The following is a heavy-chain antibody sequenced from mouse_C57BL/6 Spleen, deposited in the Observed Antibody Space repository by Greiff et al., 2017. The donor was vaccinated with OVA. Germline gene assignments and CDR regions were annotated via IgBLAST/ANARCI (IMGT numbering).Heavy chain of an antibody. Sequence: VQLKQSGPGLVKPSQSLSLTCSVTGYSITSGYYWNWIRQFPGNKLEWMGYISYDGSNNYNPSLKNRISITRDTSKNQFFLKLNSVTTEDTATYYCAREVYYDYDKDYYAMDYWGQGTSVTVSS. CDR1: GYSITSGYY. V-gene: IGHV3-6*01. CDR3: AREVYYDYDKDYYAMDY. J-gene: IGHJ4*01. CDR2: ISYDGSN. D-gene: IGHD2-4*01.